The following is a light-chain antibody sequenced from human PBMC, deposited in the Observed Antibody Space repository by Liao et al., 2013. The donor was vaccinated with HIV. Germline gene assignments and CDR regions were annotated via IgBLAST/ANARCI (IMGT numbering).Light chain of an antibody. J-gene: IGLJ1*01. Sequence: SYELTQPPSVSVSPGQTASITCSGDKLGDKYACWYQQKPGQSPVLVIYQDTKRPSGIPERFSGSNSGNTATLTISGTQAMDEADYYCQAWDRSTLYVFGTGTKVIVL. CDR3: QAWDRSTLYV. CDR1: KLGDKY. CDR2: QDT. V-gene: IGLV3-1*01.